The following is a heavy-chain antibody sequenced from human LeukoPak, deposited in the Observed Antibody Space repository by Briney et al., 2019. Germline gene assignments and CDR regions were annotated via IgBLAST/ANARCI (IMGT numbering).Heavy chain of an antibody. CDR1: GYTFTSYD. CDR3: ASSASPTTPSGDY. D-gene: IGHD6-25*01. J-gene: IGHJ4*02. CDR2: MNPNSGNT. V-gene: IGHV1-8*01. Sequence: AASVKVSCKASGYTFTSYDINWVRQATGQGLEWMGWMNPNSGNTGYAQKFQGRVTMTRNTSISTAYMELSSLRSEDTAVYYCASSASPTTPSGDYWGQGTLVTVSS.